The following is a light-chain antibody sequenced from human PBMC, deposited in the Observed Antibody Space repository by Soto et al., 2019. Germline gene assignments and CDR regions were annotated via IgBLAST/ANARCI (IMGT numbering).Light chain of an antibody. J-gene: IGKJ1*01. CDR3: QQYVSWT. CDR2: GTS. CDR1: QTISSNY. V-gene: IGKV3-20*01. Sequence: DIVLTQSPGTLSVSPGERATLSCRASQTISSNYLAWYQQTPGQPPSLLIYGTSSRATGIPDRFSGSGSGTDFTLTISRLEPEDSAIYYCQQYVSWTFGQGTKVEIK.